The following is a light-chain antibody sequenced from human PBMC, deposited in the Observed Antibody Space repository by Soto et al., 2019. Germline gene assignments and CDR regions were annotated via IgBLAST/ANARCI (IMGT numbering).Light chain of an antibody. CDR2: DAS. Sequence: DIPMTQSPSSLSASVGDRVTITCQASQDIRKSLNWYQQKPGKAPKLLIYDASNLETGVPSRFSGSGSGTDFSFTISSLQPADTATYYCQQYDTLPLTFGGGTMVEIK. CDR3: QQYDTLPLT. CDR1: QDIRKS. J-gene: IGKJ4*01. V-gene: IGKV1-33*01.